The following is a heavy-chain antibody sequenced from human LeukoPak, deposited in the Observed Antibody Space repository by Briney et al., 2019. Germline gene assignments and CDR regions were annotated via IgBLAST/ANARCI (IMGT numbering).Heavy chain of an antibody. Sequence: PGGSLRLSCAASGFTFSSYAMHWVRQAPGKGLEWVAVISYDGSNKYYADSVKGRFTISRDNSKNTLYLQMNSLRAEDTAVYYCARDDSTLGYYYYGMDVWGQGTTVTVS. V-gene: IGHV3-30-3*01. J-gene: IGHJ6*02. D-gene: IGHD2-15*01. CDR2: ISYDGSNK. CDR1: GFTFSSYA. CDR3: ARDDSTLGYYYYGMDV.